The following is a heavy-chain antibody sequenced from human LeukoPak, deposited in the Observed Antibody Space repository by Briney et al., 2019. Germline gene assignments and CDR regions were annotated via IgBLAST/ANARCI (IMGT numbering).Heavy chain of an antibody. D-gene: IGHD1-26*01. J-gene: IGHJ4*02. CDR2: ISGSGGST. V-gene: IGHV3-23*01. CDR3: AKSRGWRVGATGYFDY. CDR1: GFTFSSYA. Sequence: PGGSLRLSCAASGFTFSSYAMSWVRQAQGKGLEWVSAISGSGGSTYYADSVKARFTIPRDNSKNTLYLQMNSLRAEDTAVYYCAKSRGWRVGATGYFDYWGQGTLVTVSS.